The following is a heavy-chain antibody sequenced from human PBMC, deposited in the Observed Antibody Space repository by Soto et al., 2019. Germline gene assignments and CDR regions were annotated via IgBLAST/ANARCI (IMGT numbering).Heavy chain of an antibody. Sequence: SVKVSCKASGGTFSSYAISWVRQAPGQGLEWMGGIIPIFGTANYAQKFQGRVTITADESTSTAYMELSSLRSEDTAVYYCARDGIYYYDSSGRAFDTWGQGTMVTVSS. CDR3: ARDGIYYYDSSGRAFDT. CDR1: GGTFSSYA. CDR2: IIPIFGTA. J-gene: IGHJ3*02. D-gene: IGHD3-22*01. V-gene: IGHV1-69*13.